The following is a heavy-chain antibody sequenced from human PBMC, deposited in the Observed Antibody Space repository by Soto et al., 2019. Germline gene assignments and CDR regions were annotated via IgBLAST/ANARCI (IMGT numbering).Heavy chain of an antibody. Sequence: XESLTISCEASGYSFTSYWIGLVRQMPGKGLEWMGIIYPGDSDTRYSPSFQGQVTISADKSISTAYLQWSSLKASDTAMYYCARCSGSYYPIDYWGQGTLVTVSS. V-gene: IGHV5-51*01. D-gene: IGHD3-10*02. J-gene: IGHJ4*02. CDR1: GYSFTSYW. CDR3: ARCSGSYYPIDY. CDR2: IYPGDSDT.